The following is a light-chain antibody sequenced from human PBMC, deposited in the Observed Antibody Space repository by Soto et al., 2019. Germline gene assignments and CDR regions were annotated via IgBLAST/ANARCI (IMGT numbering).Light chain of an antibody. J-gene: IGLJ1*01. CDR2: EVS. CDR3: SSYSSISTYV. Sequence: LTQPASVSGSPGQSITISCTGTSSDVGAYYSVSWYQQHPGKAPKLMIYEVSNRPSGVSNRFSGSKSGNTASLTISGLQAEDEADYYCSSYSSISTYVCGTGTKGTVL. V-gene: IGLV2-14*01. CDR1: SSDVGAYYS.